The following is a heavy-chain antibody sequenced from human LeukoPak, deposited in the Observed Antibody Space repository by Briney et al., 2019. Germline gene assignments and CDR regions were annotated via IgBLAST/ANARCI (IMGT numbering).Heavy chain of an antibody. Sequence: GASVKVSCKASGYTFTGYYMHWVRQAPGQGLEWMGIINPSGGSTSYAQKFQGRVTMTTDTSTSTAYMELRSLRSDDTAVYYCAREPYDILTGYYTGYFDYWGQGTLVTVSS. CDR1: GYTFTGYY. CDR2: INPSGGST. V-gene: IGHV1-46*01. CDR3: AREPYDILTGYYTGYFDY. J-gene: IGHJ4*02. D-gene: IGHD3-9*01.